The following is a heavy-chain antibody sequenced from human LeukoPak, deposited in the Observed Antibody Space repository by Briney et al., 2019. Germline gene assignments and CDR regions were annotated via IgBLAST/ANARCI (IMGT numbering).Heavy chain of an antibody. D-gene: IGHD3-22*01. Sequence: SETLSLTCTVSGYSISSGYYWGWIRQPPGKGLEWIGSIYHSGSTYYNPSLKSRVTISVDASKNQFSLKLSSVTAADTAVYYCARAAYDSSGYYYEYYFDYWGQGTLVTVSS. CDR3: ARAAYDSSGYYYEYYFDY. J-gene: IGHJ4*02. CDR1: GYSISSGYY. CDR2: IYHSGST. V-gene: IGHV4-38-2*02.